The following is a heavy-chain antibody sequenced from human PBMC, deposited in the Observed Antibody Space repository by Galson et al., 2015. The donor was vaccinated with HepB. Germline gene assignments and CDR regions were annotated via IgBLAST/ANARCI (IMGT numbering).Heavy chain of an antibody. Sequence: SLRLSCAASGFTFSSYWMSWVRQAPGKGLEWVANIKQDGSEKYYVDSVKGQFTISRDNAKNSLYLQMNSLRAEDTAVYYCARERYYDFWSGYPTALYYYYMDVWGKGTTVTVSS. CDR3: ARERYYDFWSGYPTALYYYYMDV. J-gene: IGHJ6*03. V-gene: IGHV3-7*01. D-gene: IGHD3-3*01. CDR1: GFTFSSYW. CDR2: IKQDGSEK.